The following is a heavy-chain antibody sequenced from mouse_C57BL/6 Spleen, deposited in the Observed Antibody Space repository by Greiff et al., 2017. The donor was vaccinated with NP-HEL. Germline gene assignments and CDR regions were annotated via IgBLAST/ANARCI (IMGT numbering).Heavy chain of an antibody. J-gene: IGHJ1*03. V-gene: IGHV5-17*01. CDR1: GFTFSDYG. CDR3: ARYGYDGDWYFDV. D-gene: IGHD2-2*01. Sequence: EVKLVESGGGLVKPGGSLKLSCAASGFTFSDYGMHWVRQAPEKGLEWVADISSGSSTIYYADTVKGRFTISRDNAKNTLFLQMTSLRSEDTAMYYCARYGYDGDWYFDVWGTGTTVTVSS. CDR2: ISSGSSTI.